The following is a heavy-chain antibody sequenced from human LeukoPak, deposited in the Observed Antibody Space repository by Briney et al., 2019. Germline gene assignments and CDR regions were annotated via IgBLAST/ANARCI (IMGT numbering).Heavy chain of an antibody. CDR2: IYYSGST. J-gene: IGHJ6*02. CDR1: GVSISNYY. CDR3: ARVGGTNYYYYGMDV. V-gene: IGHV4-59*01. Sequence: SETLSLTCTVSGVSISNYYWSWIRQPPGKGLEWIRYIYYSGSTNYNPSLKSRVTISVDTSKNQFSLKLSSVTAADTAVYYCARVGGTNYYYYGMDVWGQGTTVTVSS. D-gene: IGHD1-26*01.